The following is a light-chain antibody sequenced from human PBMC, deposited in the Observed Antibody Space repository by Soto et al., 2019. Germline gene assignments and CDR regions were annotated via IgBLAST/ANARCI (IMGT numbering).Light chain of an antibody. V-gene: IGLV3-21*02. J-gene: IGLJ3*02. CDR1: NIGSTV. CDR2: DDT. Sequence: SSELTQPPSVSVAPGQTARITCWGDNIGSTVVHWYQQGPGQAPMLVVYDDTDRPSGIPERFSGSNSWNTATLTITRVEAGNEADYYCQVWDSATDHWVFGGGTKLTVL. CDR3: QVWDSATDHWV.